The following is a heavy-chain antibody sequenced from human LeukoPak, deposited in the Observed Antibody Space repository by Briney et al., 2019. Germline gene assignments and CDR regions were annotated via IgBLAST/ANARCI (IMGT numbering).Heavy chain of an antibody. J-gene: IGHJ4*02. Sequence: GGSLRLSCAASGFTFSSYAMNWVRQAPGKGLEWVSGVSGSGGSTYYADSVKGRFTISSDNSKNTLYPQMNSLRAEDTAVYYCARERWELLSFNYYFDYWGQGTLVTVSS. CDR1: GFTFSSYA. CDR2: VSGSGGST. CDR3: ARERWELLSFNYYFDY. D-gene: IGHD1-26*01. V-gene: IGHV3-23*01.